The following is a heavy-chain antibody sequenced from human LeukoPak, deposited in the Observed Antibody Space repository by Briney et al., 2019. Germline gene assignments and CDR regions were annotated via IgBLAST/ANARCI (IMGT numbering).Heavy chain of an antibody. J-gene: IGHJ4*02. Sequence: SETLSLTCAVYGGSFSGYYWSWIRQPPGKGLEWIGEINHSGSTNYNPSLKSRVTISVDTSKNQFSLKLSSVTAADTAVYYCARHGGLIVGAPTGDYWGQGTLVTVSS. CDR2: INHSGST. D-gene: IGHD1-26*01. V-gene: IGHV4-34*01. CDR3: ARHGGLIVGAPTGDY. CDR1: GGSFSGYY.